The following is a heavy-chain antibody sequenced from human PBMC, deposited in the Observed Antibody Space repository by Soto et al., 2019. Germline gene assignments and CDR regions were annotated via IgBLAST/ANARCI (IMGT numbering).Heavy chain of an antibody. CDR1: GFPFRSSS. Sequence: PGGSLRLSCAASGFPFRSSSMNWVRQAPGKGLEWLSSISSSSYYIFYADSVQGPFTISRDNAKNSLYLQMNSLRAEDTAVYYCARDLGEVSAFWGQGTPVTVSS. V-gene: IGHV3-21*01. J-gene: IGHJ4*02. CDR3: ARDLGEVSAF. CDR2: ISSSSYYI. D-gene: IGHD3-10*01.